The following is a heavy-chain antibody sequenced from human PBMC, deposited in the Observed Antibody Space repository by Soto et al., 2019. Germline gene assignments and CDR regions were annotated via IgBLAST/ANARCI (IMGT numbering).Heavy chain of an antibody. CDR3: AREGGGFLYCSSTSCYSSPTNYYYYMDV. CDR2: INHSGST. V-gene: IGHV4-34*01. Sequence: SETLSLTCAVYGGSFSGYYWSWIRQPPGKGLEWIGEINHSGSTNYNPSLKSRVTISVETSRNQFSLKLSSVTAAYTAVYYCAREGGGFLYCSSTSCYSSPTNYYYYMDVWGKGTTVTVSS. J-gene: IGHJ6*03. CDR1: GGSFSGYY. D-gene: IGHD2-2*01.